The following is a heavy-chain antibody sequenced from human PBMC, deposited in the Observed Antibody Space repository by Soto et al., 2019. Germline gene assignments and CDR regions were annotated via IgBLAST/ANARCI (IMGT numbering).Heavy chain of an antibody. Sequence: EMQLVESGGGLVQPGGSLRRSCAVSGFNVKTNYMSWVRQAPGKGLEWVSILYGDGTTYYADSVKGRFTISRQNSNNTLYLQVNSLKTEDTAVYYCTRPAWGLWFGYMDVWGKGTTVTVSS. CDR1: GFNVKTNY. V-gene: IGHV3-53*04. CDR2: LYGDGTT. J-gene: IGHJ6*03. CDR3: TRPAWGLWFGYMDV. D-gene: IGHD3-10*01.